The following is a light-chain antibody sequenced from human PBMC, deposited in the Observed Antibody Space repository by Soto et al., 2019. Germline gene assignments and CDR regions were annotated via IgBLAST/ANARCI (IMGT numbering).Light chain of an antibody. CDR2: GAS. V-gene: IGKV3-20*01. CDR1: QSVSSSY. CDR3: LQYGSSPPIT. J-gene: IGKJ5*01. Sequence: EIVLTQSPGTLSLSPGERASLSCRASQSVSSSYLAWYQQKPGQAPRLLIYGASSRATGIPDKFGGSGCATDFTLTISRLEPEDFAVYYCLQYGSSPPITFGQGTRLEIK.